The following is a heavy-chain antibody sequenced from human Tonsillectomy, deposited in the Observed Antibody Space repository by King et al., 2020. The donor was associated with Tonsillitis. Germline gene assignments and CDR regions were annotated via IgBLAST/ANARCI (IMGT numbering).Heavy chain of an antibody. D-gene: IGHD3-9*01. V-gene: IGHV1-8*01. CDR1: GYSFRSYD. Sequence: QLVQSGAEVKKPGASVKVPCKASGYSFRSYDINWVRQATGQGLEWMGWMDPNSGNIGLAQRFQGRVTLTRDISIRTAYMELSSLTSEDTAVYYCARGTSYDELTGYYSRTPDYWGRGPLVTVSS. J-gene: IGHJ4*02. CDR2: MDPNSGNI. CDR3: ARGTSYDELTGYYSRTPDY.